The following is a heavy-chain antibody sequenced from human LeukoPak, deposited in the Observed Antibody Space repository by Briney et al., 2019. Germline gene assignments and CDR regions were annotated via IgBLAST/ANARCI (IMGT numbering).Heavy chain of an antibody. J-gene: IGHJ4*02. CDR1: GFTFSSYA. Sequence: GGSLRLSCAASGFTFSSYAMSWVRQAPGKGLGWVSSVTGNGDNTFHADSVKGRFTISRDNSKNMLYLQINSLRAEDTAVYYCARDRNYFEALHRSYWGQGTLVTVSS. V-gene: IGHV3-23*01. D-gene: IGHD3-10*01. CDR3: ARDRNYFEALHRSY. CDR2: VTGNGDNT.